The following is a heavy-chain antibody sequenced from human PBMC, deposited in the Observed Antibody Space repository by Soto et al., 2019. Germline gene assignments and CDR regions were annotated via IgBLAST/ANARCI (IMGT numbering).Heavy chain of an antibody. CDR2: ISGSGGST. CDR1: GFTFSSYA. V-gene: IGHV3-23*01. CDR3: AKDEGYCSGGSCSRDDY. D-gene: IGHD2-15*01. Sequence: VGSLRLSCAASGFTFSSYAMSWVRQAPGKGLEWVSAISGSGGSTYYADSVKGRFTISRDNSKNTLYLQMNSLRAEDTAVYYCAKDEGYCSGGSCSRDDYWGQGTLVTVSS. J-gene: IGHJ4*02.